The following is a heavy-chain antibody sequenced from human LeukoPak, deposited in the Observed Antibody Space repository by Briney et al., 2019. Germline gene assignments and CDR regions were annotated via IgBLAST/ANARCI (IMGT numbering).Heavy chain of an antibody. D-gene: IGHD6-13*01. CDR2: IYHSGST. V-gene: IGHV4-30-2*01. Sequence: SQTLSLTCTVSGGSISSGGYYWSWIRQPPGKGLEWIGYIYHSGSTYYNPSLKSRVTISVDRSKNQFSLKLSSVTAADTAVYYCARVGSSWDNWFDPWGQGTLVTVSS. J-gene: IGHJ5*02. CDR3: ARVGSSWDNWFDP. CDR1: GGSISSGGYY.